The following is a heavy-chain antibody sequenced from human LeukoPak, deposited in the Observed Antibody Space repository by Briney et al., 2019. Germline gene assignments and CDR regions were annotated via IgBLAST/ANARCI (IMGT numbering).Heavy chain of an antibody. CDR3: AKDAGRNYYYMDV. V-gene: IGHV3-43*01. CDR1: GLTFDDYT. J-gene: IGHJ6*03. CDR2: ISWDGGST. Sequence: GGSLRLSCAAFGLTFDDYTMHWVRQAPGKGLEWFSLISWDGGSTYYADSVKGRFTISRDNSKNSLYLQMNSLRTEDTALYYCAKDAGRNYYYMDVWGKGTTVTVSS.